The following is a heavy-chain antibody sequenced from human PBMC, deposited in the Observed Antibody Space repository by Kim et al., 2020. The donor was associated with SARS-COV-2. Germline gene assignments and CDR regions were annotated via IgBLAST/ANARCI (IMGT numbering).Heavy chain of an antibody. CDR2: ISSNGGST. CDR3: VKGEVAVVAVLDY. Sequence: GGSLRLSCSASGFTFSSYAMHWVRQAPGKGLEYVSAISSNGGSTYYADSVKGRFTISRDNSKNTLYLQMSSLRAEDTAVYYCVKGEVAVVAVLDYWGQGTLVTVSS. CDR1: GFTFSSYA. J-gene: IGHJ4*02. V-gene: IGHV3-64D*06. D-gene: IGHD2-15*01.